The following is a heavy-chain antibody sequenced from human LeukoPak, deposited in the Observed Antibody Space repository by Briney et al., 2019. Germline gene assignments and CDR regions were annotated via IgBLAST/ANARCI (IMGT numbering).Heavy chain of an antibody. V-gene: IGHV1-2*02. D-gene: IGHD3-10*01. Sequence: ASVKVSCKASGYTFTGYYMHWVRQAPGQGLEWMGWINPNSGGTNYAQKFQGRATMTTDTSTSTAYMELRSLRSDDTAVYYCAVGYGSGNDFYFDYWGQGTLVTVSS. J-gene: IGHJ4*02. CDR3: AVGYGSGNDFYFDY. CDR1: GYTFTGYY. CDR2: INPNSGGT.